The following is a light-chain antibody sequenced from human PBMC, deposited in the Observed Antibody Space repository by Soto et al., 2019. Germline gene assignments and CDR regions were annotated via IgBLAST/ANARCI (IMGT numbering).Light chain of an antibody. Sequence: IVLTQSPGTLSLSPGERATLSCRASQSVRSTYLAWYQQKPGQAPRLLIFGVSNRAAGIPARFSGSGSGTEFTLTISSLQSEDFAVYYCQQYGDWPLTFGGGTKVDIK. CDR2: GVS. CDR3: QQYGDWPLT. CDR1: QSVRSTY. J-gene: IGKJ4*01. V-gene: IGKV3-15*01.